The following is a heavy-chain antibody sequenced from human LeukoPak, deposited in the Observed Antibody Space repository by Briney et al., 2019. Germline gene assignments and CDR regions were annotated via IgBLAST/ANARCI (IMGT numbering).Heavy chain of an antibody. CDR3: ARGYYDFWSGYHAQYFRH. Sequence: GASVKVSCKASGYTFTSYAMYWVRQAPGQGLEWMGWINTNTGNPTYAQGFTGRFVFSLDTSVSTAYLQINSLKAEDTAVYYCARGYYDFWSGYHAQYFRHWGQGTLVTVSS. D-gene: IGHD3-3*01. CDR2: INTNTGNP. CDR1: GYTFTSYA. V-gene: IGHV7-4-1*02. J-gene: IGHJ1*01.